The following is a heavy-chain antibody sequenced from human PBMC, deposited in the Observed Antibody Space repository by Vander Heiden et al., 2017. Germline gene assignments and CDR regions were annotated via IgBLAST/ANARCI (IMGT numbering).Heavy chain of an antibody. CDR1: GFSLSTSGMR. V-gene: IGHV2-70*04. D-gene: IGHD1-1*01. J-gene: IGHJ4*01. CDR2: IDWHDDK. CDR3: LRRMAGTHDDY. Sequence: QVTLKESGPALVKPTQTLTLTCTFSGFSLSTSGMRVSWIRQPPGKALEWLARIDWHDDKFYNTSLKTRLTISKDTSKHQVVITITNLDPVDTARGYCLRRMAGTHDDYWGHGRMGNVSS.